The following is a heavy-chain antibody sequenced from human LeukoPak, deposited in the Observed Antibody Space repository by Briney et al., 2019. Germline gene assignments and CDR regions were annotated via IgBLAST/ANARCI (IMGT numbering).Heavy chain of an antibody. V-gene: IGHV4-59*01. CDR2: IYYSGST. D-gene: IGHD6-6*01. CDR1: GGSISSYY. J-gene: IGHJ5*02. CDR3: ARGLIAARNWFDP. Sequence: KTSETLSLTCTVSGGSISSYYWSWIRQPPGKGLEWIGYIYYSGSTNYNPSLKSRVTISVDTSKNQFSLKLSSVTAAVTAVYYCARGLIAARNWFDPWGQGTLVTVSS.